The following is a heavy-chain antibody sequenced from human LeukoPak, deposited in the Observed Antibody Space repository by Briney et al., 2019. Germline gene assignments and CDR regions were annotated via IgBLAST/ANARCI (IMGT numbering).Heavy chain of an antibody. CDR2: IRSKANSYAT. CDR3: TLWFGELLSIPNPDAFDI. J-gene: IGHJ3*02. V-gene: IGHV3-73*01. D-gene: IGHD3-10*01. Sequence: PGGSLRHSSAAPRFTFSGSAMHSVRQTPGEGLEWVGRIRSKANSYATAYAASVKGRFTISRDDSKNTAYLQMNSLKTEDTAVYYCTLWFGELLSIPNPDAFDIWGQGTMVTVSS. CDR1: RFTFSGSA.